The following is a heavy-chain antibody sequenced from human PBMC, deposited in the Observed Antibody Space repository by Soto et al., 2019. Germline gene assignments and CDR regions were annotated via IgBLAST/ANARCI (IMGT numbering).Heavy chain of an antibody. V-gene: IGHV4-39*01. Sequence: QLQLQESGPGLVKPSETLSLTCTVSGGSISSSSYYWGWIRQPPGKGLEWIGSIYYSGSTYYNPSLKSRVTISVDTSKNQFSLKLSSVTAADTAVYYCARHCWERDFGNLQTVEHLFANWFDPWGQGTLVTVSS. CDR2: IYYSGST. D-gene: IGHD3-3*01. J-gene: IGHJ5*02. CDR1: GGSISSSSYY. CDR3: ARHCWERDFGNLQTVEHLFANWFDP.